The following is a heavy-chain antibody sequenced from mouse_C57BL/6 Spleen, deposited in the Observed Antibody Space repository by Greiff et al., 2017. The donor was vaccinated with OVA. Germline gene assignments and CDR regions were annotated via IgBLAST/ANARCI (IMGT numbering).Heavy chain of an antibody. CDR3: ARAPFYYGSRYFDY. D-gene: IGHD1-1*01. J-gene: IGHJ2*01. CDR2: INPNNGGT. Sequence: VQLQQSGPELVKPGASVKISCKASGYTFTDYYMNWVKQSHGKSLEWIGDINPNNGGTSYNQKFKGKATLTVDKSSSTAYMELRSLTSEDSAVYYCARAPFYYGSRYFDYWGQGTTLTVSS. V-gene: IGHV1-26*01. CDR1: GYTFTDYY.